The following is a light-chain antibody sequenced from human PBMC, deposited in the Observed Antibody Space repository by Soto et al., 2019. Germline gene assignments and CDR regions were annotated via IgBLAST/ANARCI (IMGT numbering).Light chain of an antibody. CDR1: QSISSY. V-gene: IGKV1-39*01. CDR3: QQSYSIPLA. Sequence: DIPMTQSPSSLSASVGDRVTITCRASQSISSYLNWYQQKPGKAPKLLISAASSLQSGVPSRFSGSGSGTDFTLTISSLQPEDFAAYYCQQSYSIPLAFGQGTKVEIK. CDR2: AAS. J-gene: IGKJ1*01.